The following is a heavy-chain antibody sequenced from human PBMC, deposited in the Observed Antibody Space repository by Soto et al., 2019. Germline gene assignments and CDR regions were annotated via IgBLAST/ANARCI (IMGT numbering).Heavy chain of an antibody. V-gene: IGHV3-43*01. CDR1: GFTFDDYT. J-gene: IGHJ4*02. D-gene: IGHD5-18*01. CDR2: ISWDGGST. Sequence: EVQLVESGGVVVQPGGSLRLSCAASGFTFDDYTMHWVRQAPGKGLEWVSLISWDGGSTYYADSVKGRFTISRDNSKNSLYLQMNSLRTEDTALYYCAKAGYSYGYLGAAFDYWGQGTLVTVSS. CDR3: AKAGYSYGYLGAAFDY.